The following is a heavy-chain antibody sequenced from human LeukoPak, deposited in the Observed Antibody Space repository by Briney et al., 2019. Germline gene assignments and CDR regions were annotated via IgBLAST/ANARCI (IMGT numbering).Heavy chain of an antibody. V-gene: IGHV4-39*01. CDR3: ARRIGSGSYADY. D-gene: IGHD3-10*01. CDR2: IYYSGTT. J-gene: IGHJ4*02. CDR1: GASISSTSSF. Sequence: PSGTLSLTCTVSGASISSTSSFWDWIRQPPGQGLEWIGTIYYSGTTYYNPSLKSRVSISVDTPNNQFSLRLSSVTAADTAVYYCARRIGSGSYADYWGQGTLVTVSS.